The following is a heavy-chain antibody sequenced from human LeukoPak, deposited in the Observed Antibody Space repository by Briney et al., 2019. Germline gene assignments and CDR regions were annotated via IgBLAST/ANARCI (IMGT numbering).Heavy chain of an antibody. Sequence: ASVKVSCKASGYTFTSYDINWVRQATGQGLEWMGWMNPNSGNTGYAQKFQGRVTMTRNTSISTAYMGLSSLRSEDTAVYYCARGREYDYVWGSSRPMPPDYWGQGTLVTVSS. CDR2: MNPNSGNT. D-gene: IGHD3-16*02. CDR3: ARGREYDYVWGSSRPMPPDY. V-gene: IGHV1-8*01. J-gene: IGHJ4*02. CDR1: GYTFTSYD.